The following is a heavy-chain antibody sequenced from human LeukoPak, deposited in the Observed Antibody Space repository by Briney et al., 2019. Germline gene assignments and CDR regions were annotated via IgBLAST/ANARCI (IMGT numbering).Heavy chain of an antibody. CDR3: TATLSSGWYSLDY. J-gene: IGHJ4*02. CDR2: ISGSGGST. CDR1: GFTFSSYA. V-gene: IGHV3-23*01. Sequence: GGSLRLSCAASGFTFSSYAMSWVRQAPGKGLEWVSAISGSGGSTYYADSVKGRFTISRDNSKNTLYLQMNSLKTEDTAVYYCTATLSSGWYSLDYWGQGTLVTVSS. D-gene: IGHD6-19*01.